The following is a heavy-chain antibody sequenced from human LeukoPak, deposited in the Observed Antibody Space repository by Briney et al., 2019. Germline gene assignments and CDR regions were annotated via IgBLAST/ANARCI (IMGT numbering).Heavy chain of an antibody. CDR2: ISSGGRSI. V-gene: IGHV3-48*03. CDR1: GSTFSSYE. J-gene: IGHJ4*02. CDR3: AKLPIEVAGDVLYS. D-gene: IGHD6-19*01. Sequence: PGGSLRLSGAASGSTFSSYEMNWFRQAPGKGLEWVSYISSGGRSIYYADSVKGRFTISRDNAKNSLYLQMNSLRADDTAVYFRAKLPIEVAGDVLYSGGRGTLVTVSS.